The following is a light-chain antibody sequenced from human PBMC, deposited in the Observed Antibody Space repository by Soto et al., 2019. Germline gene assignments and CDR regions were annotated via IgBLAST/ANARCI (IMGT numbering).Light chain of an antibody. J-gene: IGKJ4*01. CDR3: QQLNSYPRVT. Sequence: DIQLTQSPSFLSAFVGDRVTITCRASQGISSYLAWYQQKPGKAPKLLIYAASTLQSGVPSRFSGSGSGTEFPLTISSLQPEDFATYYCQQLNSYPRVTFGGGTKVEIK. CDR2: AAS. V-gene: IGKV1-9*01. CDR1: QGISSY.